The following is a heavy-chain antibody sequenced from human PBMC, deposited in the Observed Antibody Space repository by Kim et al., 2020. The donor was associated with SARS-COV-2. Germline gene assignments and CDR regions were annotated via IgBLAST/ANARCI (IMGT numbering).Heavy chain of an antibody. V-gene: IGHV3-23*01. CDR2: ISGSGGST. J-gene: IGHJ4*02. Sequence: GGSLRLSCAASGFTFSSYAMSWVRQAPGKGLEWVSAISGSGGSTYYADSVKGRFTISRDNSKNTLYLQMNSLRAEDTAVYYCATGDFDWLSNFDYWGQGTLVTVSS. CDR3: ATGDFDWLSNFDY. CDR1: GFTFSSYA. D-gene: IGHD3-9*01.